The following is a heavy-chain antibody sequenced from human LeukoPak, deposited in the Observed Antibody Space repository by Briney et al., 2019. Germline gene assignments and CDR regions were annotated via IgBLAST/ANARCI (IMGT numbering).Heavy chain of an antibody. Sequence: GASVTVSCKASGYTFTSYYMHWVRQAPGQGLEWMGIIDPSGGSTSYAQKFQGRVTMTRDTSTSTVYMELSSLRSEDTAVYYCAREYYYDSSGYYWEDWGQGTLVTVSS. V-gene: IGHV1-46*01. CDR2: IDPSGGST. CDR3: AREYYYDSSGYYWED. D-gene: IGHD3-22*01. J-gene: IGHJ4*02. CDR1: GYTFTSYY.